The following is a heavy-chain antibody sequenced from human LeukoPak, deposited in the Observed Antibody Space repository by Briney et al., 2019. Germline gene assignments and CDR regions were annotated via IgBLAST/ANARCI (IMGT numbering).Heavy chain of an antibody. CDR3: ARQGPSSSWYSYWYFDL. V-gene: IGHV5-51*01. CDR1: GYSFTSYW. Sequence: GESLKISCKGSGYSFTSYWIGWVRQMPGKGLEWMGIIYPGDSDTRYSPSFQGQVTISADKSISTAYLQWSSLKASDTAMYYCARQGPSSSWYSYWYFDLWGRGTLVTVSS. CDR2: IYPGDSDT. D-gene: IGHD6-13*01. J-gene: IGHJ2*01.